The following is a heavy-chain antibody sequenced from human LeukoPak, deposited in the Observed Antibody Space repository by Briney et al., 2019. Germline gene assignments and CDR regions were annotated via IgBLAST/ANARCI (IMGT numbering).Heavy chain of an antibody. CDR1: GFTFSSYS. D-gene: IGHD6-19*01. Sequence: GGSLRLSCAASGFTFSSYSMNWVRQAPGKGLEWVSSISSSSSYIYYADSVKGRFTISRDNAKNSLYLQMNSLRAEDTAVYYCARRSSGWHPRGNSYMDVWGKGTTVTVSS. CDR3: ARRSSGWHPRGNSYMDV. CDR2: ISSSSSYI. V-gene: IGHV3-21*01. J-gene: IGHJ6*03.